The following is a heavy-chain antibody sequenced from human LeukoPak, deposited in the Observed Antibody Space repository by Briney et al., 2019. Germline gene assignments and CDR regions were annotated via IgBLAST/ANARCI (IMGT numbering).Heavy chain of an antibody. D-gene: IGHD6-13*01. V-gene: IGHV4-39*01. Sequence: SETLSLTCTVSGGSISSSSYYWGWIRQPPGKGLEWIGSIYYSGSTYYSPSLKSRVTISVDTSKNQFSLKLSSVTAADTAVYYCARLVHNGYSSSWPDYWGQGTLVTVSS. CDR2: IYYSGST. J-gene: IGHJ4*02. CDR1: GGSISSSSYY. CDR3: ARLVHNGYSSSWPDY.